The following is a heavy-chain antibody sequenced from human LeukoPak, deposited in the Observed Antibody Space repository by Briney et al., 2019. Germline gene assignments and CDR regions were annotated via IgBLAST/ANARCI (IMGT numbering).Heavy chain of an antibody. D-gene: IGHD3-22*01. CDR3: ARTYYYDSSGYYQPSNYYYYMDV. V-gene: IGHV4-34*01. J-gene: IGHJ6*03. CDR2: INHSGST. CDR1: GGSFSGYY. Sequence: SETLSLTCAVYGGSFSGYYRSWIHQPPGKGLEWIGEINHSGSTNYNPSLKSRVTISVDTSKNQFSLKLSSVTAADTAVYYCARTYYYDSSGYYQPSNYYYYMDVWGKGTKVTVSS.